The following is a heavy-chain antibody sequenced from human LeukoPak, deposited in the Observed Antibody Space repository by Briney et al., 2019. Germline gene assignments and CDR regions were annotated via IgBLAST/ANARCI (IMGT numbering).Heavy chain of an antibody. Sequence: GGSLRLSCAASGFTFSSYAMSWVRQAPGKGLEWVSAISGSGGSTYYADSVKGRFTISRDNAKNSLYLQMNSLRAEDTALYYCAKDIKLGSSWFYGMDVWGQGTTVTVSS. D-gene: IGHD6-13*01. CDR2: ISGSGGST. V-gene: IGHV3-23*01. CDR3: AKDIKLGSSWFYGMDV. J-gene: IGHJ6*02. CDR1: GFTFSSYA.